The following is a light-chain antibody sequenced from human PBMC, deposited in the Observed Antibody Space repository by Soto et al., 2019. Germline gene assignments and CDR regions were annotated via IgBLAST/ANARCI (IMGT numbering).Light chain of an antibody. CDR2: AAY. CDR1: QGISSY. V-gene: IGKV1-8*01. Sequence: AIRMTQSPSSLSASTGDRVTITCRASQGISSYLAWYQQKPGKAPKLLIYAAYNLQSGVPSRFSGSGSGTEFTLTISSLQPDDFATYYCQQYNTFWTFGPGTKVDI. CDR3: QQYNTFWT. J-gene: IGKJ1*01.